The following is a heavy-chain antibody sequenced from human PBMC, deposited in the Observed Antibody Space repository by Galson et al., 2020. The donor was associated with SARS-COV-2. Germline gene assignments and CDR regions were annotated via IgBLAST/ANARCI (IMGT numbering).Heavy chain of an antibody. CDR3: ARNHDSSGYYYEMYY. Sequence: GGSLRLSCAASGFTFSSYWMSWVRQAPGKGLEWVANIKQDGSEKYYVDSVKGRFTISRDNAKNSLYLQMNSLRAEDTAVYYCARNHDSSGYYYEMYYWGQGPLVTVSS. CDR2: IKQDGSEK. CDR1: GFTFSSYW. J-gene: IGHJ4*02. D-gene: IGHD3-22*01. V-gene: IGHV3-7*01.